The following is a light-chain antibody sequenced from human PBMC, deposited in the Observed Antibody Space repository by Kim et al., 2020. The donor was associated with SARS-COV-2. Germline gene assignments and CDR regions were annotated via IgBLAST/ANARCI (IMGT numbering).Light chain of an antibody. J-gene: IGKJ2*01. CDR3: AQDHHLPPAYT. CDR1: QSVSSN. V-gene: IGKV3-15*01. Sequence: EIVMTQSPATLSVSPGERATLSCRASQSVSSNLAWYHQQPGQVPRLLILAASTRATGITARFSGSGSGTAFTLTISSLQSEDFAVCYWAQDHHLPPAYTFGQGTKLE. CDR2: AAS.